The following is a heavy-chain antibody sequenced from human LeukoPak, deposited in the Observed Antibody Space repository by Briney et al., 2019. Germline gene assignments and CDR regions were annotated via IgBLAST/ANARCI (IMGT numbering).Heavy chain of an antibody. Sequence: HRASVKVSCKASGFTFTSSAVQWVRQARGQRLEWIGWIVVGSGNTNYAQKFQERVAITRDMSTSTAYMELSSLRSEDTAVYYCAAGGYSSGWYSWIIWGQGTLVTVSS. V-gene: IGHV1-58*01. CDR1: GFTFTSSA. CDR3: AAGGYSSGWYSWII. D-gene: IGHD6-19*01. CDR2: IVVGSGNT. J-gene: IGHJ4*02.